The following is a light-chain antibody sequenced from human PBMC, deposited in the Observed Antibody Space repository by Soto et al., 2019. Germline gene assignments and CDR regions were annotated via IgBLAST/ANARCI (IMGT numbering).Light chain of an antibody. CDR1: SGHSSYG. CDR3: QTWGAGIRA. Sequence: QSVLTQSPSASASLGDSVKPTCTLSSGHSSYGIAWHQQQPEKGPRYLMKLNSDGSHSKGDGIPDRLSGSSSGAERYLTVSSLNSEDEADYYCQTWGAGIRAFGGGTKVTVL. V-gene: IGLV4-69*01. CDR2: LNSDGSH. J-gene: IGLJ2*01.